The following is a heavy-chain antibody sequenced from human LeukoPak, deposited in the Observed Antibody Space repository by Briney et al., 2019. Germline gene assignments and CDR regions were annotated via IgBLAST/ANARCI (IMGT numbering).Heavy chain of an antibody. V-gene: IGHV1-18*01. CDR3: ARVGSSYDYVGGNYFDY. J-gene: IGHJ4*02. CDR1: GYTFTSYG. Sequence: GASVKVSCKASGYTFTSYGISWVRQAPGQGLEWMGWISAYNGNTNYAQKLQGRVTMTTDTSTSTAYMELRSLRSDDTAVYYCARVGSSYDYVGGNYFDYWGQGTLVTVSS. D-gene: IGHD5-12*01. CDR2: ISAYNGNT.